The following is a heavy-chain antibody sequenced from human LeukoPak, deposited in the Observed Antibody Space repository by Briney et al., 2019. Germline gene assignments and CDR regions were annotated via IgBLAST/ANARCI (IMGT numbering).Heavy chain of an antibody. CDR1: GFTFSSYS. J-gene: IGHJ4*02. D-gene: IGHD3-3*01. CDR3: AKAPFGVVITPLDY. Sequence: GGSLRLSCAASGFTFSSYSMNWVRQAPGKGLEWVSSISSSDTYIYHADSVKGRFTISRDNAKNSLYLQMNSLRAEDTAVYYCAKAPFGVVITPLDYWGQGTLVTVSS. CDR2: ISSSDTYI. V-gene: IGHV3-21*04.